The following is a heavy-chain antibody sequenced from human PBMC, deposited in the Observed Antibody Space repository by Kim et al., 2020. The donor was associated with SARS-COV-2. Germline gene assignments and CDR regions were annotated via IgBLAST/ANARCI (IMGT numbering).Heavy chain of an antibody. CDR3: ARSRVVVVPADGDYYYGMDV. CDR2: IYHSGST. CDR1: GGSISSSNW. D-gene: IGHD2-2*01. Sequence: SETLSLICAVSGGSISSSNWWSWVRQPPGKGLEWIGEIYHSGSTNYNPSLKSRVTISVDKSKNQFSLKLSSVTAADTAVYYCARSRVVVVPADGDYYYGMDVWGQGTTVTVSS. J-gene: IGHJ6*02. V-gene: IGHV4-4*02.